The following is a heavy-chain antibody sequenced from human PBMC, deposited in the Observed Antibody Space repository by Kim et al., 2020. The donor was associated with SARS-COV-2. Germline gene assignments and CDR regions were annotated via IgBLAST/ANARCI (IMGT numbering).Heavy chain of an antibody. V-gene: IGHV1-2*02. Sequence: NCAQKFKGRVTMTRDTSSSTAYMELSRVRSDDTAVYYCARGNIAARTDYWGQGTLVTVSS. CDR3: ARGNIAARTDY. J-gene: IGHJ4*02. D-gene: IGHD6-6*01.